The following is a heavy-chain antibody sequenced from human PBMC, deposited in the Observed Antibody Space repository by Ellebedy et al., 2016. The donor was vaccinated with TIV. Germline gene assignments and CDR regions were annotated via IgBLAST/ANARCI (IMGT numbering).Heavy chain of an antibody. Sequence: MPSETLSLTCAVSGGSINSGDYSWSFIRQPPGKGLEWIGYIYRGGSTYYNPSLKSRVTLSADTSKNQFSLNLRTVTAADTAVYYCARTDPWQPIDDWGQGILVSVSS. CDR1: GGSINSGDYS. J-gene: IGHJ4*02. CDR2: IYRGGST. CDR3: ARTDPWQPIDD. D-gene: IGHD2-21*02. V-gene: IGHV4-30-2*01.